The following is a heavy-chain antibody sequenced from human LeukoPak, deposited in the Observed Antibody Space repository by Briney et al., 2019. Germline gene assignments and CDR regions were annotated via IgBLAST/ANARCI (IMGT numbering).Heavy chain of an antibody. J-gene: IGHJ6*03. D-gene: IGHD3-22*01. V-gene: IGHV3-30*02. Sequence: GGSLRLSCAASGFTFSSYGMHWVRQAPGKGLEWVAFIRYDGSNKYYADSVKGRFTISRDNSKNTLYLQMNSLRAEDTAVYYCAKSAGYYYDSSGYYVNYYYYYMDVWGKGTTVTVSS. CDR3: AKSAGYYYDSSGYYVNYYYYYMDV. CDR2: IRYDGSNK. CDR1: GFTFSSYG.